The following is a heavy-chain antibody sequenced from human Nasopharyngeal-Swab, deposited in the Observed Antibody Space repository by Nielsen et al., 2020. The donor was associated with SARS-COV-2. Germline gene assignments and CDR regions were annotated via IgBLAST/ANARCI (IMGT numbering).Heavy chain of an antibody. J-gene: IGHJ5*02. CDR2: IYYSGNT. Sequence: SETLSLTCTVSGGSISSGGYYWSWIRQHPGKGLEWIGYIYYSGNTNYNPSLKSRVTISVDTSKNQFSLKLSSVTAADTAVYYCARGTITFGGVIVSNWFDPWGQGTLVTVSS. V-gene: IGHV4-61*08. D-gene: IGHD3-16*02. CDR1: GGSISSGGYY. CDR3: ARGTITFGGVIVSNWFDP.